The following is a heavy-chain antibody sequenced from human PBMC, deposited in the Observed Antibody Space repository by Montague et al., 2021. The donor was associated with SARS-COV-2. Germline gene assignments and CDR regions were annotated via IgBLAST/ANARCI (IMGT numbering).Heavy chain of an antibody. CDR3: ARSFSIFGVVIIPAYFDY. CDR2: IDWDDDK. Sequence: PGLVKPTQTLTLTCTFSGFSLSTSGMCVSWIRQPPGKALEWLALIDWDDDKYYSTSLKTRLTISKDTSKNQVVLTMTNMDPVDTATYYCARSFSIFGVVIIPAYFDYWGQGTLVTVSS. CDR1: GFSLSTSGMC. V-gene: IGHV2-70*01. D-gene: IGHD3-3*01. J-gene: IGHJ4*02.